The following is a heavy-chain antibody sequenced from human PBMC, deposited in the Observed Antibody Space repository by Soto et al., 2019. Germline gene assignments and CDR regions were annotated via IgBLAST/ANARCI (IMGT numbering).Heavy chain of an antibody. CDR1: GYTFTGYY. CDR3: AREDGGTYYYDSQYFAY. Sequence: ASVKVSCKASGYTFTGYYMHWVRQAPVQGLEWMGWINPNSRGTNYAQKFQGRVTMTRDTSISTAYMELSRLGSDDTSVYYCAREDGGTYYYDSQYFAYWGQGTLVTVSS. D-gene: IGHD3-22*01. J-gene: IGHJ4*02. CDR2: INPNSRGT. V-gene: IGHV1-2*02.